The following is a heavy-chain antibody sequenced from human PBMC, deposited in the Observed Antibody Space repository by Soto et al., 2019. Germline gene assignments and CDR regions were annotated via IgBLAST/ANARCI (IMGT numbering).Heavy chain of an antibody. Sequence: PGGSLRLSCAASGFTFSSYGMHWVRQAPGKGLEWVAVIWYDGSNKYYADSVKGRFTISRDNSKNTLYLQMNSLRAEDTAVYYCARDQPGYSYGYGLGYWGQGTLVTV. CDR3: ARDQPGYSYGYGLGY. V-gene: IGHV3-33*01. D-gene: IGHD5-18*01. CDR2: IWYDGSNK. J-gene: IGHJ4*02. CDR1: GFTFSSYG.